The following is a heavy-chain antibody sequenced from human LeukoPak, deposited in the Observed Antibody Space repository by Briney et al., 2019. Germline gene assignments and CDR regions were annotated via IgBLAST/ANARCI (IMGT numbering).Heavy chain of an antibody. V-gene: IGHV1-3*01. Sequence: ASVKVSCKASGYTFTSYAMHWVRQAPGQRLEWMGWINAGNGNTKYSQKFQGRVTITRDTSASTAYMELNSLRAEDTAVYYCARVMVGAAFDIWGQGTMVTVSS. D-gene: IGHD1-26*01. CDR2: INAGNGNT. J-gene: IGHJ3*02. CDR1: GYTFTSYA. CDR3: ARVMVGAAFDI.